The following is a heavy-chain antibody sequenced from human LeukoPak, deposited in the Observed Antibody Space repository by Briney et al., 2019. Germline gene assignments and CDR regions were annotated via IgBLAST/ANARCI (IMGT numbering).Heavy chain of an antibody. CDR1: GFTVSSNY. J-gene: IGHJ4*02. CDR2: IYSGGTT. D-gene: IGHD5-18*01. CDR3: ARDQYSYALAAH. Sequence: AGGSLRLSCAASGFTVSSNYMSWVRQAPGKGLEWVSVIYSGGTTYYADSVKGRFTISRDNSKNTLHLQMNSLRAEDTAVYYCARDQYSYALAAHWGQGTLVTVSS. V-gene: IGHV3-66*01.